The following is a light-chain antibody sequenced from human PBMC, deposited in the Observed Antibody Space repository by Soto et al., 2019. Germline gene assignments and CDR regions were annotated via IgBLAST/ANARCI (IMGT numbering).Light chain of an antibody. J-gene: IGLJ1*01. CDR3: AAWDDSLNGLV. V-gene: IGLV1-44*01. CDR1: SSNIGSNT. Sequence: QSVLTQPPSASGTPGQRVTISCSGSSSNIGSNTVNWYQQLPGTAPKLLIYNNNQRPSGVPDRFSGSKSGTSASLAISGLQSEDEADYYSAAWDDSLNGLVFRTGTKLTVL. CDR2: NNN.